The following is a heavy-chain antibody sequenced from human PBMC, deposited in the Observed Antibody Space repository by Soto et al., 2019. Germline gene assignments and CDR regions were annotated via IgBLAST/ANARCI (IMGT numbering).Heavy chain of an antibody. Sequence: PGESLKISCKGSGYSFTSYWIGWVRQMPGKGLEWMGIIYPGDSDTRYSPSFQGQVTISADKSISTAYLQWSSLKASDTAMYYCARLAGYYDSSGYLPLDYGMDVLGRGTTVTVSS. D-gene: IGHD3-22*01. V-gene: IGHV5-51*01. CDR2: IYPGDSDT. CDR1: GYSFTSYW. CDR3: ARLAGYYDSSGYLPLDYGMDV. J-gene: IGHJ6*02.